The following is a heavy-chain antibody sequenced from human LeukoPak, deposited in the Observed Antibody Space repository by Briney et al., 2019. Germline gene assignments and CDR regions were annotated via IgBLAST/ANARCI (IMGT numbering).Heavy chain of an antibody. CDR3: ARDLGGPY. CDR1: GFTFSNYA. Sequence: GGSLRLSCAASGFTFSNYAMSWVRQAPGKGLEWVSAISGSASSTYHADSVKGRFTISRDNAKNSLYLQMNSLRAEDTAVYYCARDLGGPYWGQGTLVTVSS. CDR2: ISGSASST. V-gene: IGHV3-23*01. J-gene: IGHJ4*02. D-gene: IGHD2-15*01.